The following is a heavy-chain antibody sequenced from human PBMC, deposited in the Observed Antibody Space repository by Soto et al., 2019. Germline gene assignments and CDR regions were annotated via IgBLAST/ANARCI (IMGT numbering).Heavy chain of an antibody. CDR2: ISYDGSNK. D-gene: IGHD5-12*01. J-gene: IGHJ6*02. Sequence: QVQLVESGGGVVQPGRSLRLSCAASGFTFSSYGMHWVRQAPGKGLEWVAVISYDGSNKYYADSVKGRFTISRDNSKNTLYLQMNSLRAEDTAVYYCAKDQAVATIWYYYYYGMDVWGQGTTVTVSS. CDR3: AKDQAVATIWYYYYYGMDV. CDR1: GFTFSSYG. V-gene: IGHV3-30*18.